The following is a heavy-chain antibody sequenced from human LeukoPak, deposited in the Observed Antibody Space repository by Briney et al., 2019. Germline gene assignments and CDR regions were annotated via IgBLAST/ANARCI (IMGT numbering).Heavy chain of an antibody. CDR2: IRYDGINK. CDR3: AKLRDPSSWSYFDY. Sequence: PGGSLRLSCAASGFIFSSYGMHWVRQAPGKGLEWVAFIRYDGINKYYADSVKGRFTISRDNSKKMLYLQMNSLRAEDTAVYYCAKLRDPSSWSYFDYWGQGTLVTVSS. V-gene: IGHV3-30*02. CDR1: GFIFSSYG. J-gene: IGHJ4*02. D-gene: IGHD6-13*01.